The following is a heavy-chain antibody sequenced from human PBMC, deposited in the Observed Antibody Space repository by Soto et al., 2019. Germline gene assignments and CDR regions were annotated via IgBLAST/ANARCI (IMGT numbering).Heavy chain of an antibody. V-gene: IGHV1-3*01. J-gene: IGHJ6*02. D-gene: IGHD3-9*01. Sequence: ASVKVSCKASGYTFTSYSMHWVRQAPGQRLEWMGWINAGNGNTKYSQKFQGRVTITSDTSASTAYMELSSLRSEDTPVYYCARESAATYVDGLLEENYYCGMDVWGQGTTVTVSS. CDR1: GYTFTSYS. CDR2: INAGNGNT. CDR3: ARESAATYVDGLLEENYYCGMDV.